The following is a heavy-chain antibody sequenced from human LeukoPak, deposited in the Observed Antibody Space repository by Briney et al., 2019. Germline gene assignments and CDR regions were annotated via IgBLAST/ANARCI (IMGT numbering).Heavy chain of an antibody. J-gene: IGHJ4*02. D-gene: IGHD6-19*01. CDR1: GFTFSSYW. V-gene: IGHV3-74*01. CDR3: ARDPGSGGY. CDR2: INGDGSTT. Sequence: PTGGSLRLSGVASGFTFSSYWMHWVRQAPGRGLVWVSRINGDGSTTSYADSVKGRFTISRDNAKNSLYLQMNSLRAEDTAVYYCARDPGSGGYWGQGTLVTVSS.